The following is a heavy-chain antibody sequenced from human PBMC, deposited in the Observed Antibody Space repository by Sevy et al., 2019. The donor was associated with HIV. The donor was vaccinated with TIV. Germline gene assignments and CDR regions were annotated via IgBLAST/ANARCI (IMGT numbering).Heavy chain of an antibody. Sequence: GGSLRLSCAASGFPLSGYWMHWVRQVPGEGLVWVSRLKSVESSTTYADSVKGRFTVSRDNAKNTVYLQMNSLRAEDTSVYYCAREASSWYGVDYWGQGTLVTVSS. J-gene: IGHJ4*02. CDR2: LKSVESST. D-gene: IGHD6-13*01. CDR3: AREASSWYGVDY. V-gene: IGHV3-74*01. CDR1: GFPLSGYW.